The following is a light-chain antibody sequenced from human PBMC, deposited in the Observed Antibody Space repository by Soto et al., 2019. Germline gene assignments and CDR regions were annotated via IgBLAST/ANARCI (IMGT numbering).Light chain of an antibody. J-gene: IGKJ2*03. CDR2: DVS. V-gene: IGKV1-5*02. CDR1: KEFSRW. CDR3: QQYNAYYS. Sequence: DIQMTHFPPTLPPSPGDRVTIICRASKEFSRWLAWYQQKPGKAPELLIYDVSTLQSGVPSRFSGTGSGTEFTLTISSLQPEDFATYYCQQYNAYYSFGQGTKVEIK.